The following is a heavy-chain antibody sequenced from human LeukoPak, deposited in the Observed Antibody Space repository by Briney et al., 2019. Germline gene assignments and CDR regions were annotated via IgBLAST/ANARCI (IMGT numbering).Heavy chain of an antibody. Sequence: PSETLSLTCTVSGGSIISYYWSWIRQPPGKGLEWIGYIYYSGSTNYNPSLKSRVTISVDTSKNQFSLKLSSVTAADTAVYYCARGGGMGHYYYMDVWGKGTTVTISS. CDR3: ARGGGMGHYYYMDV. J-gene: IGHJ6*03. V-gene: IGHV4-59*01. CDR1: GGSIISYY. D-gene: IGHD5-24*01. CDR2: IYYSGST.